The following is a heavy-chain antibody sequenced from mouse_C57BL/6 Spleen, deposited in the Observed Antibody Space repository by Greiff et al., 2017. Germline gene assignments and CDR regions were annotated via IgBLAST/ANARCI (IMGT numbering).Heavy chain of an antibody. CDR1: GYSFTDYN. V-gene: IGHV1-39*01. CDR2: INPNYGTT. D-gene: IGHD1-1*01. J-gene: IGHJ1*03. Sequence: EVQLQQSGPELVKPGASVKISCKASGYSFTDYNMNWVKQRNGKSLEWIGVINPNYGTTSYNQQFKGKATLTVDKSSSTADMQLKSLTSEDSAVYYCARPSSHYYGSSDGYFDVWGTGTTVTVSS. CDR3: ARPSSHYYGSSDGYFDV.